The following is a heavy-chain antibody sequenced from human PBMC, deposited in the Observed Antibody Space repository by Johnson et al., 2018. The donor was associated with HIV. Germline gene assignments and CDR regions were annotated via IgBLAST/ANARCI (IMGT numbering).Heavy chain of an antibody. CDR1: GLKFDDYG. CDR2: ISDSGDNT. V-gene: IGHV3-23*04. CDR3: AKLAIDYSGAWYGLTFDI. J-gene: IGHJ3*02. Sequence: EVQLVESGGGVVRPGGSLRLSCAASGLKFDDYGMRWVRQAPGKGLEWVSAISDSGDNTYYADSVRGRFTISRDNSKNTLYLQMNSLRAEDSAVYYCAKLAIDYSGAWYGLTFDIWGQGTMVTVSS. D-gene: IGHD6-19*01.